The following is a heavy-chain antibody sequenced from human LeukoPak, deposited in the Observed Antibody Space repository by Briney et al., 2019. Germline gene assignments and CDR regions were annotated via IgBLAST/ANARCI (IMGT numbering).Heavy chain of an antibody. CDR2: IRSQAYGAAT. D-gene: IGHD3-22*01. J-gene: IGHJ4*02. CDR3: TRVNYYDSGSLYYGYFDY. Sequence: GGSLRFSCSASGFNFDAYAMSWVRQAPGKGPEWVGFIRSQAYGAATNYAPFVQDRFTISRDDSRRIVHLQLDSLRTDDTAVYFCTRVNYYDSGSLYYGYFDYWGQGVLVTVSS. V-gene: IGHV3-49*04. CDR1: GFNFDAYA.